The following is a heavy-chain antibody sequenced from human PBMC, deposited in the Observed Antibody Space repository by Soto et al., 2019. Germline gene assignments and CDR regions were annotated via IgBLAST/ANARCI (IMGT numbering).Heavy chain of an antibody. V-gene: IGHV4-31*03. CDR3: ARYRDYDFWSGYYTTEFDP. Sequence: PSETLSLTCTVSGGSISSGGYYWSWIRQHPGKGLEWIGYIYYSGSTYYNPSLKSRVTISVDTSKNQFSLKLSSVTAADTAVYYCARYRDYDFWSGYYTTEFDPWGQGTLVTVSS. CDR1: GGSISSGGYY. D-gene: IGHD3-3*01. J-gene: IGHJ5*02. CDR2: IYYSGST.